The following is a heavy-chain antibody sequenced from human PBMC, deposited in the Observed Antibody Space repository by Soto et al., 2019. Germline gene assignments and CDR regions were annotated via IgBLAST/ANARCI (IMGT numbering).Heavy chain of an antibody. D-gene: IGHD2-15*01. J-gene: IGHJ4*02. Sequence: PGGSLRLSCVASGFTFSTYTMTWVRQAPGKGLGWVPAISGSGGSTYYADSVKGRFTISRDNSKDTLYLQMNGLRVEDTGLYYCAKAPDSVHWGQGILVTVSS. CDR1: GFTFSTYT. CDR3: AKAPDSVH. V-gene: IGHV3-23*01. CDR2: ISGSGGST.